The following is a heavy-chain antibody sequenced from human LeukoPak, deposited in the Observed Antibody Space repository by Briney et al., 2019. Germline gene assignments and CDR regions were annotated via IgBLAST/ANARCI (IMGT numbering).Heavy chain of an antibody. D-gene: IGHD1/OR15-1a*01. CDR1: GFTFSTYD. J-gene: IGHJ4*02. CDR3: AKGTSAYPWRFDY. Sequence: GVSLRLSCAASGFTFSTYDMSCVRQSPGTGLVGVSGITHSGENKYYADSVKGRFTISRDDSKNTVYLQMNSLRVEDTAVYYCAKGTSAYPWRFDYWGQGAQIVVSA. CDR2: ITHSGENK. V-gene: IGHV3-23*01.